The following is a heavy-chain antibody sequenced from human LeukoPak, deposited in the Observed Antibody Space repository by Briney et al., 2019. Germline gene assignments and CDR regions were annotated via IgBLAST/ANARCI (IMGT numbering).Heavy chain of an antibody. CDR2: IDLSGSVL. D-gene: IGHD3-16*02. CDR1: GFTFSDYT. V-gene: IGHV3-48*04. Sequence: PGGSLRLSRAASGFTFSDYTMNWVRQAPGKGLEWVSYIDLSGSVLYYVDSVKGRFTISRDNAKNSLYLQMNSLRAEDTAVYYCAIYDYVWGSYRDWGQGTLVTVSS. CDR3: AIYDYVWGSYRD. J-gene: IGHJ4*02.